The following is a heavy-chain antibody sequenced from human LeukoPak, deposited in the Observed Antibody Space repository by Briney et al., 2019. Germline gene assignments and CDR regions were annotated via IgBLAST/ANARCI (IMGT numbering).Heavy chain of an antibody. CDR1: GFTFSSYA. D-gene: IGHD2-2*02. CDR3: ARDGIGYCSSTTCYNYSYIDV. CDR2: INTDGRST. Sequence: GGSLRLSCAASGFTFSSYAMSWVRQAPGKELEWVSRINTDGRSTIYADSVKGRFTISRDNAKNTLYLQMNSLRAEDTAVYYCARDGIGYCSSTTCYNYSYIDVWGKRTTVTVSS. J-gene: IGHJ6*03. V-gene: IGHV3-74*01.